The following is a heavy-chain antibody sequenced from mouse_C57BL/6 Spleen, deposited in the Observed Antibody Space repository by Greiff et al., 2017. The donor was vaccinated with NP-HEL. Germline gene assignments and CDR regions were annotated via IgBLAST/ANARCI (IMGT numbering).Heavy chain of an antibody. D-gene: IGHD1-1*01. J-gene: IGHJ2*01. CDR1: GFTFSDYG. CDR2: ISSGSSTI. V-gene: IGHV5-17*01. CDR3: ARHYYGSSCFDY. Sequence: EVKLQESGGGLVKPGGSLKLSCAASGFTFSDYGMHWVRQAPEKGLEWVAYISSGSSTIYYADTVKGRFTISRDNAKNTLFLQMTSLRSEDTAMYYCARHYYGSSCFDYWGQGTTLTVSS.